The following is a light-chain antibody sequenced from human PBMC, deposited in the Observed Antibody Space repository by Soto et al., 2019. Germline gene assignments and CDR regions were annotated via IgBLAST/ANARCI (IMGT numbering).Light chain of an antibody. V-gene: IGLV2-14*03. Sequence: QSALTQPASVSGSPGQSITISCTGTSSDVGGYNSVSWYQQHPDKAPQLKIFDVSNRPSGISDRFSGSKSGNTASLTISGLQAEDEADYYCSSYTSTNTLMFGGGTKLTVL. CDR1: SSDVGGYNS. CDR3: SSYTSTNTLM. CDR2: DVS. J-gene: IGLJ3*02.